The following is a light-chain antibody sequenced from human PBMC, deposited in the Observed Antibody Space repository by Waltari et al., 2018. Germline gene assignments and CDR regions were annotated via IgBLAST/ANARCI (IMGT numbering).Light chain of an antibody. J-gene: IGLJ1*01. CDR3: SSYTTNSTYV. CDR1: SSDVGAYKY. CDR2: DVS. V-gene: IGLV2-14*03. Sequence: QSALTQPASVSGSPGQSITISCTGSSSDVGAYKYVSWCQQHPGKAPKLLIYDVSERPSGVSNRFSASTSGNTASLTISGLQAEDEADYYCSSYTTNSTYVFGTGTKVTVL.